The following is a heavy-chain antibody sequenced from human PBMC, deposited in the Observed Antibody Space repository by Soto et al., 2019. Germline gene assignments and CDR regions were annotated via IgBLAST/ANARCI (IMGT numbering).Heavy chain of an antibody. J-gene: IGHJ5*02. CDR3: ASSIALTGSSGWFPLDP. CDR1: GYTFTGYY. V-gene: IGHV1-2*04. D-gene: IGHD6-19*01. Sequence: QVQLVQSGAEVKKPGASVKVSCKASGYTFTGYYMHWVRQAPGQGLEWMGWINPNSGGTNYAQKFQGWVTMTRDTSISTAYMELSRLRSDDTAVYYCASSIALTGSSGWFPLDPWGQGTLVTVSS. CDR2: INPNSGGT.